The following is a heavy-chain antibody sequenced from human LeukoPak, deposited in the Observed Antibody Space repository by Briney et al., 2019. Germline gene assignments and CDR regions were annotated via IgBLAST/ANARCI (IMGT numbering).Heavy chain of an antibody. Sequence: PGGSLRLSCAASGFSFGSYDMNWVRQAPGKGLEWVSSITTSSSYIYYADSVEGRFTVSRDNAKNSLYLQMNSMRAEDTAVHYCASHIVVVTAIRYYAMDVWGQGTTVTVSS. CDR2: ITTSSSYI. CDR1: GFSFGSYD. CDR3: ASHIVVVTAIRYYAMDV. J-gene: IGHJ6*02. V-gene: IGHV3-21*01. D-gene: IGHD2-2*01.